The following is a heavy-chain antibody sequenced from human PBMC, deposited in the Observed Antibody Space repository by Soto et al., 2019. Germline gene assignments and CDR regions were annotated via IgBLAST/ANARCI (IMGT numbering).Heavy chain of an antibody. CDR2: MYSGGHT. J-gene: IGHJ4*02. V-gene: IGHV3-66*01. D-gene: IGHD2-2*01. Sequence: EVQMVESGGALVQPGWSLRLSCAASGFTVSISYMSWVRQVPGKGLEWVSIMYSGGHTYYAASVKGRFTISRDNSKNTLYLQMSSLRAEDTAVYYCARRKFCSSTTCFDYWGQGTLVTVSS. CDR3: ARRKFCSSTTCFDY. CDR1: GFTVSISY.